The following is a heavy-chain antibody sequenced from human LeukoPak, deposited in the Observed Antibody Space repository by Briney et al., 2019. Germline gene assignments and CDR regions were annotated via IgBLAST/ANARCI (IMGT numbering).Heavy chain of an antibody. CDR3: ARDLPPEVGATTPYYFDY. Sequence: GGSLRLSCAASGFTFDDYAMHWVRQAPGKGLEWVSLISWDGGSTYYADSVKGRFTISRDNSKNTLYLQMNSLRAEDTAVYYCARDLPPEVGATTPYYFDYWGQGTLVTVSS. CDR2: ISWDGGST. J-gene: IGHJ4*02. CDR1: GFTFDDYA. D-gene: IGHD1-26*01. V-gene: IGHV3-43D*03.